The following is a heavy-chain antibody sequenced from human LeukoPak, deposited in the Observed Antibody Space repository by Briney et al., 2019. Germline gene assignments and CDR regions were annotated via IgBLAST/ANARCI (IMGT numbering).Heavy chain of an antibody. CDR2: ISSSSSTI. J-gene: IGHJ3*02. Sequence: PGGSLRLSCAASGFTFSSYSMNWVRQAPGKGLEWVSYISSSSSTIYYADSVKGRFTISRDNAKNSLYLQMNSLRAEDTAVYYCAREHIVVVPAVGSYAFDIWGQGTMVTVSS. CDR1: GFTFSSYS. D-gene: IGHD2-2*01. V-gene: IGHV3-48*01. CDR3: AREHIVVVPAVGSYAFDI.